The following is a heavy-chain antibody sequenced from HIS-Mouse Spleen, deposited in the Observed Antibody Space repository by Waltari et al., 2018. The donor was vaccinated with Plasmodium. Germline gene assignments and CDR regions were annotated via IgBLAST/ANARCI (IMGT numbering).Heavy chain of an antibody. J-gene: IGHJ4*02. V-gene: IGHV4-34*01. Sequence: QVQLQQWGAGLLKPSETLSLTCAVYGGSFSGYYWSWIRQPPGKGLAWIGEINHSESTNYHPSLRSRVTISVDTSKNQFSLKLSSVTAADTAVYYCASSGSGSYYYWGQGTLVTVSS. CDR1: GGSFSGYY. CDR2: INHSEST. CDR3: ASSGSGSYYY. D-gene: IGHD3-10*01.